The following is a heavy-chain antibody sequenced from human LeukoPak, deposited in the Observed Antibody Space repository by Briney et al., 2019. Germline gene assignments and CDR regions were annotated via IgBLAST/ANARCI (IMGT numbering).Heavy chain of an antibody. D-gene: IGHD3-10*01. V-gene: IGHV4-30-2*01. Sequence: SQTLSLTCAVSGGSISSGDYPWSWVRQPPGKGLEWIGYIFHTGHTSYNPSLKSRVTISVDMSKNQLSLKLTSVTAADTAVYYCARGFYGSGSQFDYWGQGTLVTVSS. CDR2: IFHTGHT. CDR1: GGSISSGDYP. CDR3: ARGFYGSGSQFDY. J-gene: IGHJ4*02.